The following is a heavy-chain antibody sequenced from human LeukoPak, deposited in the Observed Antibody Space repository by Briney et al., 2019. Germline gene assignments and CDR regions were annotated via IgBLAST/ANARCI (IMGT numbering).Heavy chain of an antibody. Sequence: GGSLRLSCAASGFTFSSYALHWVRQAPGKGLEWVGVISYDGSNKYYADSVKGRFTISRDNSKNTLYLQMNSLRAEDTAVYYCASLRGYCSGGSCMDYWGQGTLVTVSS. J-gene: IGHJ4*02. D-gene: IGHD2-15*01. CDR1: GFTFSSYA. CDR3: ASLRGYCSGGSCMDY. V-gene: IGHV3-30*04. CDR2: ISYDGSNK.